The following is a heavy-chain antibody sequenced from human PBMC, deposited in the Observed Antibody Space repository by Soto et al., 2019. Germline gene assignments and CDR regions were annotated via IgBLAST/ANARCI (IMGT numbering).Heavy chain of an antibody. D-gene: IGHD6-19*01. CDR1: GGSISSYY. V-gene: IGHV4-4*07. CDR2: IYTSGST. Sequence: QVQLQESGPGLVKPSETLSLTCTVSGGSISSYYWSWIRQPAGKGLEWIGRIYTSGSTSYNPSLKSRVTMSVDTSQDQFSMMLSSVTAADTAVYCCTTCRIGWYMDFDHWGRGTMITVSS. CDR3: TTCRIGWYMDFDH. J-gene: IGHJ3*01.